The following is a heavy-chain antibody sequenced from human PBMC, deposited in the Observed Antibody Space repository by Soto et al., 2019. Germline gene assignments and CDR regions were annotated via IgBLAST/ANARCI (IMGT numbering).Heavy chain of an antibody. CDR3: ARDYTSRRGLLMDV. CDR2: FIPILGSA. Sequence: QVQLVQSGAEVKKPGSSVRVSCKASGGTFSNHAINWVRQAPGQGLEWIGGFIPILGSAKYAQKFQGRVTITADESASTAYMEVSSLRFEDMAVYYCARDYTSRRGLLMDVWGQGTTVTVSS. CDR1: GGTFSNHA. V-gene: IGHV1-69*01. J-gene: IGHJ6*02. D-gene: IGHD3-10*01.